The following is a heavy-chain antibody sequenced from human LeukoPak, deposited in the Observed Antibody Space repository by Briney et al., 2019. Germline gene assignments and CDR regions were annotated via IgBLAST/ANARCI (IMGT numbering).Heavy chain of an antibody. D-gene: IGHD2-21*02. CDR2: IYHSGST. V-gene: IGHV4-30-2*01. CDR3: ARDPSYCGGDCPPWYFDL. J-gene: IGHJ2*01. Sequence: PSETLSLTCAVSGGSISSGGYSWSWIRQPPGKGLEWIGYIYHSGSTYYNPSLKSRVTISVDRSKNQFSLKLSSVTAADTAVYYCARDPSYCGGDCPPWYFDLWGRGTLVTVSS. CDR1: GGSISSGGYS.